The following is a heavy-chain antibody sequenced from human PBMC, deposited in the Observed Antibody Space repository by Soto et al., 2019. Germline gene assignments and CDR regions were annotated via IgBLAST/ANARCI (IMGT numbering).Heavy chain of an antibody. CDR1: GYTFITYG. CDR3: ARGTYKDF. J-gene: IGHJ4*02. Sequence: QVQLVQSGAEVKKPGASVKVSCKASGYTFITYGINWVRQAPGQALEWMAWISAYNGNTYYAQNFQGRVTITTDTSTSTAYRELRSLRSDDTAIYYFARGTYKDFWGQGTLVTVSS. D-gene: IGHD1-1*01. V-gene: IGHV1-18*01. CDR2: ISAYNGNT.